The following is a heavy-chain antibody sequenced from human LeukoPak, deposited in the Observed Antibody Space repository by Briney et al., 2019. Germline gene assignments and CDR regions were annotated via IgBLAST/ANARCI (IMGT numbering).Heavy chain of an antibody. CDR2: IYYSGST. J-gene: IGHJ6*03. V-gene: IGHV4-59*01. Sequence: SETLSLTCTVSGGSISSYYWSWIRQPPGKGLEWIGYIYYSGSTNYNPSLKSRVTISVDTSKNQFSLKLSSVTAADTAVYYCARCSSGYSYYYYYYMDVWGKGTTVTISS. CDR3: ARCSSGYSYYYYYYMDV. D-gene: IGHD5-12*01. CDR1: GGSISSYY.